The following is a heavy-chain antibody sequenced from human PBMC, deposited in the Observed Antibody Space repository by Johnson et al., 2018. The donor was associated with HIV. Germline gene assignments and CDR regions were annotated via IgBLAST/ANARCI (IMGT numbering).Heavy chain of an antibody. CDR3: TRQADI. Sequence: VQLVESGGGLVQPGGSLRLSCAVSGFTFSSYAIHWVRQAPGKGLEYVSAISSNGGSTYYANSVKGRFTISRDNSKNTLYLQMGSLRAEDTAVYYCTRQADIWGQGTMVTVSS. CDR1: GFTFSSYA. CDR2: ISSNGGST. J-gene: IGHJ3*02. V-gene: IGHV3-64*01.